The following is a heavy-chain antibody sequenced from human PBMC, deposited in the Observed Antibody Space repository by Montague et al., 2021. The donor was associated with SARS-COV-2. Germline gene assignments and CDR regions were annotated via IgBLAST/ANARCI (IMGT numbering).Heavy chain of an antibody. CDR2: MKQDGSEK. V-gene: IGHV3-7*03. J-gene: IGHJ5*02. Sequence: SLRLSCPASGFTFSTYWTSWVRQAPGKGLEWVADMKQDGSEKYYVDAVKGRSTISRDNAKSLLYLEMNSLRAEDTAVYYCARDEGNHSIYCYDSSGYYVSWGQGTPVTVSS. CDR3: ARDEGNHSIYCYDSSGYYVS. D-gene: IGHD3-22*01. CDR1: GFTFSTYW.